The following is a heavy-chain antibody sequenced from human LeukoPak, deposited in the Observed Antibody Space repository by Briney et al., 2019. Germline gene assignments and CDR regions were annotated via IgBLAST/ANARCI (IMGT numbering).Heavy chain of an antibody. CDR3: ARDDRTVVPGTFDN. Sequence: GGSLRLSCAASGFTVSSSFMSWVRQAPGTGLQWVSVIYRDGTTYYADSVRGRFTISRDNSKNTLYLQMNSLRVEDTAVYYCARDDRTVVPGTFDNWGQGTLVTVSS. CDR2: IYRDGTT. V-gene: IGHV3-53*01. D-gene: IGHD6-13*01. CDR1: GFTVSSSF. J-gene: IGHJ4*02.